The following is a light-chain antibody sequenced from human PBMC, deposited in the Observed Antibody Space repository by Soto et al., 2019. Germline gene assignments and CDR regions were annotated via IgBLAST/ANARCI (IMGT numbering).Light chain of an antibody. V-gene: IGKV3-11*01. J-gene: IGKJ3*01. Sequence: EIVLTQSPATLSLSPGERATLSCRASQSVSSYLAWYQQKPGQAPRLLIYDASNRATGIPARFSGSGSGTDFTLTISSLEPEDFALYYCQHRSNWPLTFGPGTKVDIK. CDR1: QSVSSY. CDR2: DAS. CDR3: QHRSNWPLT.